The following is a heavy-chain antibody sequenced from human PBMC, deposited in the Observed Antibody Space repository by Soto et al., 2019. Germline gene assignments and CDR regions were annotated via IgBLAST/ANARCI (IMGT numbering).Heavy chain of an antibody. CDR1: GGSISSYY. J-gene: IGHJ3*02. V-gene: IGHV4-59*01. D-gene: IGHD6-6*01. CDR2: IYYSGST. CDR3: ARDTKYSSSSNAFDI. Sequence: PSETLSLTCTVSGGSISSYYWSWIRQPPGKGLEWIGYIYYSGSTNYNPSLKSRVTISVDTSKNQFSLKLSSVTAADTAVYYCARDTKYSSSSNAFDIWGKGTMATVSS.